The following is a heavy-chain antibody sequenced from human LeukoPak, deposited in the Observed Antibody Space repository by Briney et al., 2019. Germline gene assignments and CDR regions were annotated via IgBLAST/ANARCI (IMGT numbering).Heavy chain of an antibody. J-gene: IGHJ4*02. CDR2: VYSGGST. D-gene: IGHD6-13*01. V-gene: IGHV3-53*01. CDR1: GFTVSNNY. CDR3: ARPSWGSSSWYYFDY. Sequence: PGGPLRLSCAASGFTVSNNYMSWVRQAPGKRLEWVSVVYSGGSTFYADSVKGRFTISRDNSKNTLYLHMNSLRAEDTAVYYCARPSWGSSSWYYFDYWGQGTLVTVSS.